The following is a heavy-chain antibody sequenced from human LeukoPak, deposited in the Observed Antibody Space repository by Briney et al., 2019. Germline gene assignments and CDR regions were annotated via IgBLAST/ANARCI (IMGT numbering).Heavy chain of an antibody. D-gene: IGHD3-22*01. CDR3: AKDQVWIVVGSFDY. J-gene: IGHJ4*02. Sequence: GGSLRLSCAASGFTFSSYAMSWVRQAPGKGLEWVSGISGSGGSTYYADSVKGRFTISRDNSMNTLYLQMTSLRAEDTAVYYCAKDQVWIVVGSFDYWGQGTLVTVPS. V-gene: IGHV3-23*01. CDR1: GFTFSSYA. CDR2: ISGSGGST.